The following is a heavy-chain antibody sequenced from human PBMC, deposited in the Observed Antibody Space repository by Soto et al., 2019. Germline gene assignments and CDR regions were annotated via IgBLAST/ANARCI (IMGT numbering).Heavy chain of an antibody. V-gene: IGHV3-48*01. J-gene: IGHJ5*02. Sequence: EVQLVESGGGLVQPGGCLRVSCAASGFTFSSYSMNWVRQAPGKGLEWVSYISSSSSTIYYADSVKGRFTISRDNAKNSLYLQMNSLRAEDTAVYYCARHPERIAQIGWFDPWGQGTLVTVSS. CDR2: ISSSSSTI. CDR3: ARHPERIAQIGWFDP. D-gene: IGHD6-13*01. CDR1: GFTFSSYS.